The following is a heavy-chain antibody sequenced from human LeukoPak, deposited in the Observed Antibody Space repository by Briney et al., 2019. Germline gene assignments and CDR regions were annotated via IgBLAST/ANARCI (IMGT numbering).Heavy chain of an antibody. Sequence: GGSLRLSCAASGFTFSSYAMSWVRQAPGKGLEWVSAISGSGGSTYYADSVKGRFTISRDNSKNTLYLQMNSLRAEDTAVYYCAKGYYDCVWGSYRLFDYWGQGTLVTASS. CDR3: AKGYYDCVWGSYRLFDY. CDR1: GFTFSSYA. D-gene: IGHD3-16*02. J-gene: IGHJ4*02. CDR2: ISGSGGST. V-gene: IGHV3-23*01.